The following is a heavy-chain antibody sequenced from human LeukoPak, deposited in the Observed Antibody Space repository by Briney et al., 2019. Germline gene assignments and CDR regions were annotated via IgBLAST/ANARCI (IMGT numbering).Heavy chain of an antibody. V-gene: IGHV1-2*02. CDR3: ARDSGERGSGSYLIAY. CDR2: INPNSGGT. Sequence: ASVKVSCKASGYTFTSYGISWVRQAPGQGLEWMGWINPNSGGTNYAQKFQGRVTMTRDTSISTAYMELRRLRSDDTAVYYCARDSGERGSGSYLIAYWGQGTLVTVSS. D-gene: IGHD3-10*01. J-gene: IGHJ4*02. CDR1: GYTFTSYG.